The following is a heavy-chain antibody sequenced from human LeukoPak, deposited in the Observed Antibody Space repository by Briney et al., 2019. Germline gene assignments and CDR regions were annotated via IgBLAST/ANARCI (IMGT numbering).Heavy chain of an antibody. J-gene: IGHJ6*02. Sequence: GGSLRLSCLASGFTFSTYNMHWVRQAPGKGLEWVGRIKSKTDGGTTDYAAPVKGRFTISRDDSKNTLYLQMNSLKTEDTAVYYCTTDQGFYGMDVWGQGTTVTVSS. CDR3: TTDQGFYGMDV. CDR1: GFTFSTYN. V-gene: IGHV3-15*01. CDR2: IKSKTDGGTT.